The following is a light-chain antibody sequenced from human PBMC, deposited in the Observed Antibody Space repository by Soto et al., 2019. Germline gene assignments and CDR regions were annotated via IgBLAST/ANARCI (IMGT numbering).Light chain of an antibody. V-gene: IGKV1-33*01. Sequence: DIQMTQSPSTLSASVGDRVTITCRASQTISNWLAWYQVKPGKAPKLLIYDASNLETGVPSRFSGSGSGTDFTFTISSLQPEDIATYYCQQYDNLPTWTFGQGTKVDIK. CDR3: QQYDNLPTWT. J-gene: IGKJ1*01. CDR1: QTISNW. CDR2: DAS.